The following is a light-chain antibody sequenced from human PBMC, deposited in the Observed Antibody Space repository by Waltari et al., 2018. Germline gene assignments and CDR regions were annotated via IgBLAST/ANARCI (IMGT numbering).Light chain of an antibody. J-gene: IGKJ3*01. CDR2: GIA. V-gene: IGKV3-15*01. CDR3: QQYKYWPFT. CDR1: QSVSTN. Sequence: EIVMTQSPATLSVSPGERATLSCRASQSVSTNLAWYQQTPGKAPRLLIHGIATRATGIPARFSGSGSRTEFTLTISSLQSEDFALYYCQQYKYWPFTFGPGTKVDIK.